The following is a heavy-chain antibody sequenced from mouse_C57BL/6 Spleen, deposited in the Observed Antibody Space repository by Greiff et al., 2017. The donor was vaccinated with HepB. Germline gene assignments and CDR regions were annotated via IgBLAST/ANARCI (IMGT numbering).Heavy chain of an antibody. CDR1: GYTFTSYW. D-gene: IGHD3-2*01. CDR2: IDPSDSYT. Sequence: QVQLQQPGAELVKPGASVKLSCKASGYTFTSYWMQWVKQRPGQGLEWIGEIDPSDSYTNYNQKFKGKATLTVDTSSSTAYMQLSSLPSEDSAVYYCARDSAGTQGLAYWGQGTLVTVSA. J-gene: IGHJ3*01. V-gene: IGHV1-50*01. CDR3: ARDSAGTQGLAY.